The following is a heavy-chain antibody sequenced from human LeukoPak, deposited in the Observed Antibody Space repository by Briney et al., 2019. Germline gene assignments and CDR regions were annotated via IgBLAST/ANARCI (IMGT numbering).Heavy chain of an antibody. Sequence: SETLSLTCTVSGGSISSSSYYWGWIRQPPGKGLEWIGSIYYSGSTYYNPSLKSRVTISVDTSKNQFSLKLSSVTAADTAVYYCARHFGGGGYRPQYWYFDLWGRGTLVTVS. V-gene: IGHV4-39*01. CDR3: ARHFGGGGYRPQYWYFDL. J-gene: IGHJ2*01. CDR2: IYYSGST. CDR1: GGSISSSSYY. D-gene: IGHD3-22*01.